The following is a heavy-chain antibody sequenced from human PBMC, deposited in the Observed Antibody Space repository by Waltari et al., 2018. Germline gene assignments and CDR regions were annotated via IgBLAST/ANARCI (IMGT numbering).Heavy chain of an antibody. D-gene: IGHD3-10*01. CDR3: ARDRGSGGWFDP. CDR2: IKQDGSEK. V-gene: IGHV3-7*01. CDR1: GFTFRSYG. J-gene: IGHJ5*02. Sequence: EVQLVESGGGLVQPGGSLRLSCAASGFTFRSYGMIWVRQAPGKGLEWVANIKQDGSEKYYVDSVKGRFTISRDNAKNSLYLQMNSLRAEDTAVYYCARDRGSGGWFDPWGQGTLVTVSS.